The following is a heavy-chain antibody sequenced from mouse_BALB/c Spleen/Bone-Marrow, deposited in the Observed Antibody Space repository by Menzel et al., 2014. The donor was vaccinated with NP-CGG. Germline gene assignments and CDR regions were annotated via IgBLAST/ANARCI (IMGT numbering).Heavy chain of an antibody. D-gene: IGHD2-1*01. CDR1: GYSFTGYY. Sequence: LVKTGASVKISCKASGYSFTGYYMHWVKQSHGKSLEWIGYISCYNGATSYNRKFKGKATFTVDTSSSTAYMQFNSLTSEDSAVYYCVKGVYGNPFAYWGQGTLVTVSA. J-gene: IGHJ3*01. V-gene: IGHV1S34*01. CDR2: ISCYNGAT. CDR3: VKGVYGNPFAY.